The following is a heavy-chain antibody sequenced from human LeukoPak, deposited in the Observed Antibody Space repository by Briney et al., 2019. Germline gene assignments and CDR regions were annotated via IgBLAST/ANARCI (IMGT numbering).Heavy chain of an antibody. J-gene: IGHJ4*02. CDR3: ATDLGGREYCDSSGYGGFDY. CDR1: GYTLTELS. V-gene: IGHV1-24*01. Sequence: ASVKVSCKVSGYTLTELSMQWMRQAPGKGGEGGGGFDPEDGERMYEQKYHGRGSITKDRDKDTAYMELRRLRPGDTAVYSCATDLGGREYCDSSGYGGFDYWGQGTLVTVSS. D-gene: IGHD3-22*01. CDR2: FDPEDGER.